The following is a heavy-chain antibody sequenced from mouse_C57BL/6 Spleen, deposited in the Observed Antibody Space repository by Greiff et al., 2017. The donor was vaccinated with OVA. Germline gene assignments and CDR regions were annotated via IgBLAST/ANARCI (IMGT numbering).Heavy chain of an antibody. V-gene: IGHV3-6*01. D-gene: IGHD2-4*01. J-gene: IGHJ2*01. Sequence: DVQLQESGPGLVKPSQSLSLTCSVTGYSITSGYYWNWIRQFPGNKLEWMGYISYDGSNNYNPSLKNRISITRDTSKNQFFLKLNSVTTEDTATYDCARGDDYDGYYFDYWGQGTTLTVSS. CDR1: GYSITSGYY. CDR2: ISYDGSN. CDR3: ARGDDYDGYYFDY.